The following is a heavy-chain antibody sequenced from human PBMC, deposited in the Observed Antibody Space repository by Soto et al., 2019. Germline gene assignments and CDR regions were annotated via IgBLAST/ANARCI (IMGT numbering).Heavy chain of an antibody. D-gene: IGHD3-3*01. Sequence: EVQLLESGGGLVQPGGSLRLSCAASGFTFSSYAMTWVRQAPGKGLEWVSAISGSGGSTYYADSVKGRFTISRDNSKNTLYLQMNSLRAEDTAVYYCAKGGPGFLEWLRAYGMDVWGQGTTVTVSS. CDR1: GFTFSSYA. J-gene: IGHJ6*02. V-gene: IGHV3-23*01. CDR2: ISGSGGST. CDR3: AKGGPGFLEWLRAYGMDV.